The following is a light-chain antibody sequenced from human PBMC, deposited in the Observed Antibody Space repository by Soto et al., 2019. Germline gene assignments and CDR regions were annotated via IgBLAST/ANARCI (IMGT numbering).Light chain of an antibody. CDR2: DAS. J-gene: IGKJ1*01. Sequence: DIQMTHSPSTLSASVGDRVTITCRASQTISSWLAWYQQKPGKAPKLLIYDASSLESGVPSRFSGRGSGTQFTLTISSLQPDDFATYYCQPYNSFSGTFGPGTKVDIK. V-gene: IGKV1-5*01. CDR3: QPYNSFSGT. CDR1: QTISSW.